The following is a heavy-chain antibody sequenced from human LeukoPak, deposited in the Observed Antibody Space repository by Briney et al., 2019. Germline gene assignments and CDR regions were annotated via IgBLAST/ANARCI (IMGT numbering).Heavy chain of an antibody. D-gene: IGHD1-26*01. Sequence: ASVKVSCKASGYTFTGYYMHWVRQAPGQGLEGKGWINRNSGGTNYAQKFQSRVTMTRDTSSSTGYMELSRLRSDDTAVYYCARAEIVGATTFNYWGQGTLVTVSS. CDR2: INRNSGGT. V-gene: IGHV1-2*02. CDR1: GYTFTGYY. CDR3: ARAEIVGATTFNY. J-gene: IGHJ4*02.